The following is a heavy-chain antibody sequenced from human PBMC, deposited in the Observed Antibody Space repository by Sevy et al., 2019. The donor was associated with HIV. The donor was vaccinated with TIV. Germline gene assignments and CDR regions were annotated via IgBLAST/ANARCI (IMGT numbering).Heavy chain of an antibody. CDR1: GRTFSSSA. V-gene: IGHV1-69*13. D-gene: IGHD6-13*01. J-gene: IGHJ4*02. Sequence: ASVKVSCKASGRTFSSSAISWVRQAPGQGFEWLGGIIPMFGTANYVQKFQGRVTITADESTSTAYMELSSLRSEDTAVYYCARSMSWYASFDYWGQGTLVTVSS. CDR3: ARSMSWYASFDY. CDR2: IIPMFGTA.